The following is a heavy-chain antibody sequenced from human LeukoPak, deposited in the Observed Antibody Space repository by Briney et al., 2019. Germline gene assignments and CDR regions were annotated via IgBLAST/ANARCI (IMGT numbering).Heavy chain of an antibody. CDR3: AQGGYSGSYFPDAFDI. D-gene: IGHD1-26*01. Sequence: SETLSLTCTVSGYSISSGYYWGWIRQPPGKGLEWIGSIYHSGSTYYNPSLTSRVTISVDTSKNQFSLKLSSVTAADTAVYYCAQGGYSGSYFPDAFDIWGQGTMVTVSS. CDR2: IYHSGST. CDR1: GYSISSGYY. V-gene: IGHV4-38-2*02. J-gene: IGHJ3*02.